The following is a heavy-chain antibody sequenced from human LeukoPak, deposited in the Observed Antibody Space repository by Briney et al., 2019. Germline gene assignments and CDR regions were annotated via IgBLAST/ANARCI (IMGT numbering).Heavy chain of an antibody. CDR3: ARTTFYYDSSGYYDY. CDR1: GFGFGSYW. CDR2: IKHDGTKT. J-gene: IGHJ4*02. V-gene: IGHV3-7*01. Sequence: GGSLRLSCAASGFGFGSYWMHWVRQAPGKGLEWVGNIKHDGTKTYYVDSVEGRFTISRDNAKNTLYLQINSLRAEDTAVYYCARTTFYYDSSGYYDYWGQGTLVTVSS. D-gene: IGHD3-22*01.